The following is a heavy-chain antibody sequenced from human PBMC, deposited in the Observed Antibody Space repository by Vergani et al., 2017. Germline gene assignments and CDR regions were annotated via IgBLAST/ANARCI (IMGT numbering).Heavy chain of an antibody. Sequence: QITLKESGPTLVKPTQTLTLTCTFSGFSLSTSGVGVGWIRQPPGKALEWLALIYWNDDTRYSPSLKSRLTITKDTSKNQVVLTMTNMDPVDTATYYCAHGVAVLRYFYWVPIIWGQGTMVTVSS. D-gene: IGHD3-9*01. CDR2: IYWNDDT. V-gene: IGHV2-5*01. CDR3: AHGVAVLRYFYWVPII. CDR1: GFSLSTSGVG. J-gene: IGHJ3*02.